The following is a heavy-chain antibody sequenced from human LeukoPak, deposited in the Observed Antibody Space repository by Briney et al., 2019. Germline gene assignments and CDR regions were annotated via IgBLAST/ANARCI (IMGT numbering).Heavy chain of an antibody. Sequence: PGGSLRLSCAASGFTFSSYAMHWVRQAPGKGLEWVAVISYDGSNKYYADSVKGRFTISRDNSKNTLYLQMNSLRAEDTAVYYCARDLHNYYDSSGPGAHWGQGTLVTVSS. CDR3: ARDLHNYYDSSGPGAH. J-gene: IGHJ4*02. CDR2: ISYDGSNK. CDR1: GFTFSSYA. D-gene: IGHD3-22*01. V-gene: IGHV3-30-3*01.